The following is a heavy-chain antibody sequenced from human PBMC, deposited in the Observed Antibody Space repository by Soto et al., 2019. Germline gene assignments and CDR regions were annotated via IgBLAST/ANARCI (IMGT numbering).Heavy chain of an antibody. D-gene: IGHD6-13*01. V-gene: IGHV6-1*01. Sequence: SQTLSLTCAISGASVSSNSAAWNWIRQSPSRGLEWLGRTYYRSKWYNDYAVSVKSRITINPDTSKNQFSLQLNSVTPEDTAVYYCARDWWEEPAGKETVSQFDYWGQGTLVTVSS. J-gene: IGHJ4*02. CDR3: ARDWWEEPAGKETVSQFDY. CDR2: TYYRSKWYN. CDR1: GASVSSNSAA.